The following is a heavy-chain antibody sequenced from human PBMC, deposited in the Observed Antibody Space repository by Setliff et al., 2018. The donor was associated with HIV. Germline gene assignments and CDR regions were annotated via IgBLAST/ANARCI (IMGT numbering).Heavy chain of an antibody. J-gene: IGHJ3*02. V-gene: IGHV3-48*03. CDR1: ELIFSSYE. D-gene: IGHD2-8*01. Sequence: PGGSLRLSCAASELIFSSYEMNWVRQAPGKGLEWISFIGGHGSIIHYADSVKGRFTISRDSAKNSVYLQMTSLRAEDTAVYYCARDDGNGNTDAFGIWGQGTTVTVSS. CDR2: IGGHGSII. CDR3: ARDDGNGNTDAFGI.